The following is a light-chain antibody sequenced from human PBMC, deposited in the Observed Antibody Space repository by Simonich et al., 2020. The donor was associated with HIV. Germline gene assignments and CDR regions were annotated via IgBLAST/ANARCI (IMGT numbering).Light chain of an antibody. CDR3: CSYAGSYTVL. V-gene: IGLV2-11*01. Sequence: QSALTQPRSVSGSPGQSVTISCPGTSSDVGGYTYVSWNQQHPGKAPKLMIYDVSKRPSGVPDRFSGSKSGNTASLTISGLQAEDGADYYCCSYAGSYTVLFGGGTKLTVL. J-gene: IGLJ2*01. CDR1: SSDVGGYTY. CDR2: DVS.